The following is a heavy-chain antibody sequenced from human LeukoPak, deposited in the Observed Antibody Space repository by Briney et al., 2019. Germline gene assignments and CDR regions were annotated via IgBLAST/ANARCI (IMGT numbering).Heavy chain of an antibody. CDR2: INHSGST. CDR1: GGSFSGYY. D-gene: IGHD6-13*01. J-gene: IGHJ4*02. CDR3: ARGPRGVAAAGY. V-gene: IGHV4-34*01. Sequence: TSETLSLTCAVYGGSFSGYYWSWIRQPPGKGLEWIGEINHSGSTNYNPSLKSRVTISVDTSKNQFSLKLSSVTAADTAVYYCARGPRGVAAAGYWGQGTLVTVSS.